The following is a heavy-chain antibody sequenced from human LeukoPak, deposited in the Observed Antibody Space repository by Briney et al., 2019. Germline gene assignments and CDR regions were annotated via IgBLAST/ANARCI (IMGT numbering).Heavy chain of an antibody. CDR2: IYYSGST. Sequence: SETLSLTCTVSGGSISSSSYYWGWIRQPPGKGLEWIGSIYYSGSTYYNPSLKSRVTIAVDTSKNQFPLKLSSVTAADTAVYYCAREEDSSGYYYYYYMDVWGKGTTVTVSS. J-gene: IGHJ6*03. CDR3: AREEDSSGYYYYYYMDV. CDR1: GGSISSSSYY. D-gene: IGHD3-22*01. V-gene: IGHV4-39*06.